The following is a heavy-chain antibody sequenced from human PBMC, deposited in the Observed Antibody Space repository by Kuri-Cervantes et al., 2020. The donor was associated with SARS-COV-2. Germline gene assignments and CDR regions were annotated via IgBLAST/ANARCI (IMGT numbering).Heavy chain of an antibody. V-gene: IGHV3-30*02. D-gene: IGHD3-22*01. J-gene: IGHJ4*02. CDR1: GFTFSSYG. CDR3: ASGLLYDSSVIGQAGSPRGGGIHY. Sequence: GGSLRLSCAASGFTFSSYGMHWVRQAPGKGLEWVACIRYGGSNKYYADSVKGRFTISRDNSKSTLYLQMNSLRAEDTAVYYCASGLLYDSSVIGQAGSPRGGGIHYWGQGTLVTVSS. CDR2: IRYGGSNK.